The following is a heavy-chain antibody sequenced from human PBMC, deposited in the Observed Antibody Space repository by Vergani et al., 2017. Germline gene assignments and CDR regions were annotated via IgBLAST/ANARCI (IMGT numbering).Heavy chain of an antibody. D-gene: IGHD2-2*01. V-gene: IGHV1-18*01. Sequence: QVQLVQSGAEVKKPGASVKVSCKASGYTFTSYGISWVRQAPGQGLEWMGWISAYNGNTNYAQKLQGRVTMTTNTSTSTAYMELRSLRSDDTAVYYFARAGYCSSTSCYASYYYYYYMDVWGKGTTVTVSS. CDR2: ISAYNGNT. CDR3: ARAGYCSSTSCYASYYYYYYMDV. CDR1: GYTFTSYG. J-gene: IGHJ6*03.